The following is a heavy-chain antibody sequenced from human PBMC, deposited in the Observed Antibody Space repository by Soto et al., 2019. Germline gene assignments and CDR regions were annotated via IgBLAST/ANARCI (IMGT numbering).Heavy chain of an antibody. CDR1: GGSISGGGYS. V-gene: IGHV4-30-2*01. J-gene: IGHJ5*02. D-gene: IGHD2-2*01. CDR3: ARRLGYCISTSCYGWFDP. CDR2: IYHSGST. Sequence: SETLSLTCAVSGGSISGGGYSWSWIRQPPGKGLEWIGYIYHSGSTYYNPSLKSRVTISVDRSKNQFSLKLSSVTAADTAVYYCARRLGYCISTSCYGWFDPWGQGTLVTVSS.